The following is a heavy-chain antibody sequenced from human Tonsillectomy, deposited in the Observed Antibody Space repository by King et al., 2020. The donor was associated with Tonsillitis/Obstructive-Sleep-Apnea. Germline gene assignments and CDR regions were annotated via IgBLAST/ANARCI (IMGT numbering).Heavy chain of an antibody. Sequence: QLVQSGVEVKKPGASVKVSCKASGYTFTSYGISWVRQAPGQGLEWLGWISGYNGHTNYGKQLRGRITMTTDTSTSTAYMELRSLRSDDTAVYYCARNDKLRGTYPPFRNYWGQGTLVTVSS. V-gene: IGHV1-18*01. D-gene: IGHD2-15*01. CDR2: ISGYNGHT. J-gene: IGHJ4*02. CDR1: GYTFTSYG. CDR3: ARNDKLRGTYPPFRNY.